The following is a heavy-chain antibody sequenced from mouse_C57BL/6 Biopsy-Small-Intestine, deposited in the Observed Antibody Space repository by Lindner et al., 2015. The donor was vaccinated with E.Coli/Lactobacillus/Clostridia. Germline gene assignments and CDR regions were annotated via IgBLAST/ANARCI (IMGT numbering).Heavy chain of an antibody. CDR2: INPRGDTT. CDR3: ARKLIRGGGMDV. J-gene: IGHJ1*01. D-gene: IGHD2-10*02. CDR1: GYSFHMYY. Sequence: SVKVSCKASGYSFHMYYMHWVRQAPGQGPEWMGIINPRGDTTTYAQKFQGRLTMTTDAATNTVDMELSSLTSEDTAVYYCARKLIRGGGMDVWGQGTTVTVSS. V-gene: IGHV14-2*02.